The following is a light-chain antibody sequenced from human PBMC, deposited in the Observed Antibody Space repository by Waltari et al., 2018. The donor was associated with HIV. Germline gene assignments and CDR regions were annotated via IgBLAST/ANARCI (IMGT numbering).Light chain of an antibody. CDR3: QSYDNSLSAWV. Sequence: QSVLTQPPSVSGAPGQRVTISCTGSRSKRGLGYDVQWYPQLPGTAPKLLVYDNINRPSGVPDRFSGSKSCISASLAITGLQAEDEANYYCQSYDNSLSAWVFGGGTKVTVL. CDR1: RSKRGLGYD. CDR2: DNI. V-gene: IGLV1-40*01. J-gene: IGLJ3*02.